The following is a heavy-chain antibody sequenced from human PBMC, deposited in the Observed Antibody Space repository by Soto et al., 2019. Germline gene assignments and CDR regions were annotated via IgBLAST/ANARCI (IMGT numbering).Heavy chain of an antibody. J-gene: IGHJ5*02. V-gene: IGHV4-59*08. Sequence: XETLSLTCTVSGISIIGYYWTWIRHSPERGLEWIGYIHYSGSANYNTSLTSRLTMSVDRSKSQFSMKLASVTAADTAVYYWATGVAGSGTNRFHPWGQGTLVTGAS. CDR3: ATGVAGSGTNRFHP. CDR2: IHYSGSA. CDR1: GISIIGYY. D-gene: IGHD6-19*01.